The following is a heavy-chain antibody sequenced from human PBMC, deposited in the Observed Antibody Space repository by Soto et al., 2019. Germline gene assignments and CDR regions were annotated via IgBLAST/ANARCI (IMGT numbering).Heavy chain of an antibody. V-gene: IGHV4-34*01. Sequence: SETLSLTCAVYGGSFSGYYWSWIRQPPGKWLGWIGEINHSGSTNYNRSLKSRVTISVDTSKNQFSLKLSSVTAADTAVYYCARGNNWNYYYYYGMDGWGQGTTVTVS. CDR3: ARGNNWNYYYYYGMDG. J-gene: IGHJ6*02. CDR2: INHSGST. D-gene: IGHD1-1*01. CDR1: GGSFSGYY.